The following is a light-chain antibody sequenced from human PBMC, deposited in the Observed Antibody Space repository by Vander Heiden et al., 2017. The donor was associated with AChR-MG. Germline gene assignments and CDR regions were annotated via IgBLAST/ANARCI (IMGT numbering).Light chain of an antibody. CDR1: ALPYKH. Sequence: SSELTQPPSASVSPGQMARITCSGAALPYKHAYWYQQRSGQAPVLVIYEDNKRPSGIPERFSGSSSGTMATLIISGAQVDDEADYYCYSRDNSGEHRVFGGGTKLTVL. CDR3: YSRDNSGEHRV. J-gene: IGLJ3*02. CDR2: EDN. V-gene: IGLV3-10*01.